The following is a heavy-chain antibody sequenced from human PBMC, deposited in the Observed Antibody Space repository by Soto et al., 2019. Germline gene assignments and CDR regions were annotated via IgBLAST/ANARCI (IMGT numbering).Heavy chain of an antibody. CDR3: ARDKIAAYYYYGMDV. J-gene: IGHJ6*02. CDR1: GFTFSSYS. Sequence: GGSLRLSCAASGFTFSSYSMNWVRQAPGKGLEWVSSISSSSSYIYYADSVKGRLTISRDNAKNSLYLQMNSLRAEDTAVYYCARDKIAAYYYYGMDVWGQGTTVTVSS. V-gene: IGHV3-21*01. CDR2: ISSSSSYI. D-gene: IGHD6-13*01.